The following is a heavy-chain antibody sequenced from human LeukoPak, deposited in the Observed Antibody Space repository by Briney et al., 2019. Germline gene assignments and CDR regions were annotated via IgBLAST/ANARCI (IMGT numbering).Heavy chain of an antibody. CDR3: ARVNQELVVVITSYNWFDP. CDR2: ISAYNGNT. Sequence: RASVKVSCKASGYTFTSYGISWVRQAPGQGLEWMGWISAYNGNTNYAQKLQGRVTMTTDTSTSTAYMELRSLRSDDTAVYYCARVNQELVVVITSYNWFDPWGQGTLVTVSS. V-gene: IGHV1-18*01. CDR1: GYTFTSYG. J-gene: IGHJ5*02. D-gene: IGHD3-22*01.